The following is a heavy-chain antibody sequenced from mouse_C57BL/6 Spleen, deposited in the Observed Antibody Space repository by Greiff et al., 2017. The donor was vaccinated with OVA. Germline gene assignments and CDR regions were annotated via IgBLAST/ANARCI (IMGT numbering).Heavy chain of an antibody. V-gene: IGHV1-15*01. J-gene: IGHJ2*01. CDR1: GYTFTDYE. CDR2: IDPETGGT. Sequence: QVQLQQSGAELVRPGASVTLSCKASGYTFTDYEMHWVKQTPVHGLEWIGAIDPETGGTAYNQKFKGKAILTADKSSSTAYMELRSLTSEDSAVYDCTRWGVSTVNFDYGGQGTTLTVAS. D-gene: IGHD1-1*01. CDR3: TRWGVSTVNFDY.